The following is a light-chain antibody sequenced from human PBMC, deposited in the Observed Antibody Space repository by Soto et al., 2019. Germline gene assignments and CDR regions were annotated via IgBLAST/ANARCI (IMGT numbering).Light chain of an antibody. CDR3: AAWDDSSWV. J-gene: IGLJ3*02. V-gene: IGLV1-40*01. CDR2: SNN. Sequence: QSVLTQPPSVSGAPGQRVTISCTGSSSNIGAGYDVHWYQQLPGTAPKLLIYSNNQRPSGVPDRFSGSKSGTSASLAISGLQSEDEADYYCAAWDDSSWVFGGGTKLTVL. CDR1: SSNIGAGYD.